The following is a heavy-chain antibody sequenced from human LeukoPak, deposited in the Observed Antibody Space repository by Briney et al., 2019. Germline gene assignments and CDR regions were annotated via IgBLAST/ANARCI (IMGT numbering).Heavy chain of an antibody. J-gene: IGHJ4*02. CDR3: ARGGGDDSSGYWYDY. CDR1: GYTFTSYD. CDR2: MNPNSGNT. V-gene: IGHV1-8*03. D-gene: IGHD3-22*01. Sequence: ASVTVSCKPSGYTFTSYDINWVRQATGQGLEWMGWMNPNSGNTGYAQKFQGRVTITRNTSISTAYMELSSLRSEDTAVYYCARGGGDDSSGYWYDYWGQGTLVTVSS.